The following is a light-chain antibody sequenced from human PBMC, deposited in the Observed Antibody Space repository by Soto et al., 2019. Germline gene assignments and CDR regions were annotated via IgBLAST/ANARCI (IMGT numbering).Light chain of an antibody. J-gene: IGKJ1*01. CDR3: QKYNSAPWT. V-gene: IGKV1-27*01. CDR2: AAS. Sequence: DIQMTQSPSSLSASVGDRVTITCRANQGISNYLAWYQQKPGKVPKLLIYAASTLQSGVPSRFSGSGSGTDITLTISSLQPEDVATYYCQKYNSAPWTFGQGTKVEIK. CDR1: QGISNY.